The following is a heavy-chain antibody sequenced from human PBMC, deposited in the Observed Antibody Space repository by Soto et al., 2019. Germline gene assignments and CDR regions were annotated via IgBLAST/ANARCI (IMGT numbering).Heavy chain of an antibody. CDR3: GRSQSTGDWSASVAPYSYGLDF. Sequence: QEQLVQSGAELRKPGASVKVSCLTSGYTFTSYYVHWVRQAPGQGLEWMGIINPSGGYTTYAQKFVGRPPLTGDPSTRTFYMELSSLTSEARAVYFCGRSQSTGDWSASVAPYSYGLDFWGQGTTVTVAS. CDR1: GYTFTSYY. J-gene: IGHJ6*02. V-gene: IGHV1-46*01. D-gene: IGHD3-3*01. CDR2: INPSGGYT.